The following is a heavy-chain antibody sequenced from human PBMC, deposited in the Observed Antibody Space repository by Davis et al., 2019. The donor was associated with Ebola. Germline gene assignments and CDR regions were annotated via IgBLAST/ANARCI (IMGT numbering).Heavy chain of an antibody. J-gene: IGHJ5*02. Sequence: SGPTLVNPTQSLTLTCTFSGFSLSTTAAGVGWIRQPPGKATAWLAIIYWDDDTRHSPSLKNRITITKDTSKNQVVLTMTNVDPVDTATYYSAHFKYPRGFEEAWGQGTLVTVSS. CDR3: AHFKYPRGFEEA. V-gene: IGHV2-5*02. D-gene: IGHD3-10*01. CDR1: GFSLSTTAAG. CDR2: IYWDDDT.